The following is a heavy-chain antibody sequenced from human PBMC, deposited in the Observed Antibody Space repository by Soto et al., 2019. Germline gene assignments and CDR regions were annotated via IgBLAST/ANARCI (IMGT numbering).Heavy chain of an antibody. CDR1: GFTFSAYW. D-gene: IGHD6-25*01. CDR2: IKRAGSEK. CDR3: AREKRANGYFEY. J-gene: IGHJ4*02. V-gene: IGHV3-7*01. Sequence: EVQLVESGGGLVQTGGSLRLSCAASGFTFSAYWMSWVRQAPGKGLEWVANIKRAGSEKYYVDSVNGRFIISRDDAKNSLFLQVDSLRVEDTAVYYCAREKRANGYFEYWGQGTLVTVSS.